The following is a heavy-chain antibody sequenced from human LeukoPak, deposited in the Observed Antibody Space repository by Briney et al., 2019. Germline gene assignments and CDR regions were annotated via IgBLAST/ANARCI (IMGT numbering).Heavy chain of an antibody. V-gene: IGHV4-38-2*02. D-gene: IGHD3-22*01. CDR3: ASLTMTSTQRPRGVYFDY. CDR2: IYHSGST. Sequence: SETLSLTCTVSGYSISNGYYWGWIRQPPGKGLEWIGNIYHSGSTYYNPSLKSRVTISVDTSKNQFSLKLSSVTAADTAVYYCASLTMTSTQRPRGVYFDYWGQGTLVTVSS. J-gene: IGHJ4*02. CDR1: GYSISNGYY.